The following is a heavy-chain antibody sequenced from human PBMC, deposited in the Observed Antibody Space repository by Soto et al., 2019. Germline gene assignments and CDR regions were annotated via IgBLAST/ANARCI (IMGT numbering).Heavy chain of an antibody. D-gene: IGHD6-13*01. V-gene: IGHV3-53*01. CDR2: IYSGGST. CDR1: GFTVSSNY. CDR3: VKEERGGRSSSWYTTPPDY. J-gene: IGHJ4*02. Sequence: GSLRLSCAASGFTVSSNYMSWVRQAPGKGLEWVSVIYSGGSTYYADSVKGRFTISRDNSKNTLYLQMNSLRAEDTAVYYCVKEERGGRSSSWYTTPPDYWGQGTLVTSPQ.